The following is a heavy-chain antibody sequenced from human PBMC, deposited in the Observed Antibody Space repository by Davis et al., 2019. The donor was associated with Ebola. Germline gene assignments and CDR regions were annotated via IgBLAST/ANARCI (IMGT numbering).Heavy chain of an antibody. CDR1: AFTFSSYA. J-gene: IGHJ4*02. D-gene: IGHD3-10*01. Sequence: GGSLRLSCAASAFTFSSYAMSWVRQAPGKGLEWVASISGSGGSTYYGDSVKGRFTFSRDNSKNTLYLQMNSLRAEDTAVYYCAKGFVRGTIDYWGQGTLVTVSS. CDR2: ISGSGGST. CDR3: AKGFVRGTIDY. V-gene: IGHV3-23*01.